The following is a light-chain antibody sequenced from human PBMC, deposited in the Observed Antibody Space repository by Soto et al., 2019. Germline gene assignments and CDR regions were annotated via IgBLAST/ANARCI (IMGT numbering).Light chain of an antibody. CDR1: ETVATN. Sequence: EVVMTQSPATLSASPGERATLSCWASETVATNLAWYQQKPGQAPRLLISGASTRAAGISDRFRGSGSGTEFTLTISSLRSEDFAVYFCQQYGNSPWTFGHGTTVEIK. V-gene: IGKV3D-15*02. CDR3: QQYGNSPWT. CDR2: GAS. J-gene: IGKJ1*01.